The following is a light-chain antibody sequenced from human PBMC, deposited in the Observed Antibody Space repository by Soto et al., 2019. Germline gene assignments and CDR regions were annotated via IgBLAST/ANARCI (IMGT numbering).Light chain of an antibody. CDR1: SSNIGAGYD. Sequence: QSVLTQPPSVSGAPGQRVTISCTGSSSNIGAGYDVHWYHQLPGTAPKLLIYGNNNRPSGVPDRFSGSKSGTSASLAITGLQPEDEADYYCQSYDSSLSGSVFGGGTKVTVL. CDR2: GNN. CDR3: QSYDSSLSGSV. J-gene: IGLJ2*01. V-gene: IGLV1-40*01.